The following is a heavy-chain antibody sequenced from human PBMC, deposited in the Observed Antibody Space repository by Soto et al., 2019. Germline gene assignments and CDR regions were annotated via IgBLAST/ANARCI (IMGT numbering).Heavy chain of an antibody. D-gene: IGHD3-3*01. V-gene: IGHV1-58*01. CDR3: AAERYYDFWSGYYSPYGMDV. CDR2: IVVGSGNT. Sequence: ASVKVSCKASGFTFTSSAVQWVRQARGQRLEWIGWIVVGSGNTNYAQKFQERVTITRDMSTSTAYMELSSLRSEDTAVYYCAAERYYDFWSGYYSPYGMDVWGQGTTVTVSS. CDR1: GFTFTSSA. J-gene: IGHJ6*02.